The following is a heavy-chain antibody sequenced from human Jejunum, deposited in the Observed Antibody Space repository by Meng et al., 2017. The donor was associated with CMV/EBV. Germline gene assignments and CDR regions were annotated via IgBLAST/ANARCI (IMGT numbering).Heavy chain of an antibody. Sequence: LSCAASGFTFSDCWMHWVRPAPGKELVWVSRINNDGGNTVYADSVKGRFTFSRDNAKNTLYLQMNSLRAEDTAVYYCARGLYGPDYWGQGTLVTVSS. D-gene: IGHD4-17*01. CDR2: INNDGGNT. CDR1: GFTFSDCW. J-gene: IGHJ4*02. CDR3: ARGLYGPDY. V-gene: IGHV3-74*01.